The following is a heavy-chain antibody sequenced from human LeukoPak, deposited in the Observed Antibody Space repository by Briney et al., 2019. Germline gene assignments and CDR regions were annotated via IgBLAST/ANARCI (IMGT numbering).Heavy chain of an antibody. Sequence: GGSLRLSCAASGFTFSSYSMNWVRQAPGKGLEWVSSISSSSSYIYYADSVKGRFTITRANAKYTMYLQMNSLRAEDTAVYYYARDQDVAVAGTDFDYWGQGTLVTVSS. CDR1: GFTFSSYS. V-gene: IGHV3-21*01. CDR2: ISSSSSYI. J-gene: IGHJ4*02. CDR3: ARDQDVAVAGTDFDY. D-gene: IGHD6-19*01.